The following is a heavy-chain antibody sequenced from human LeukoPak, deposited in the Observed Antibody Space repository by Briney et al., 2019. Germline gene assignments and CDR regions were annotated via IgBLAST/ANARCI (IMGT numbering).Heavy chain of an antibody. D-gene: IGHD3-3*01. Sequence: PGGSLRLSGAASGFTFSSYGMHWVRPAPGKGLEWVAVIWYDGSNKYYADPVKVRFTISRDNSKNTLYLQMNSLRAEDTAVYYCSRFFQYYFDYWGQGTLVTVSA. CDR1: GFTFSSYG. CDR3: SRFFQYYFDY. J-gene: IGHJ4*02. V-gene: IGHV3-33*01. CDR2: IWYDGSNK.